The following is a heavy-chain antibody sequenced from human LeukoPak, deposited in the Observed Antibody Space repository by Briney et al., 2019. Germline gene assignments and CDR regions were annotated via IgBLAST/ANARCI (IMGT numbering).Heavy chain of an antibody. CDR2: INADNGDT. Sequence: ASVKVSCKASGYTFTSNVIHWVRRAPGQRLEWMGWINADNGDTKYSQKFQGRVTIARDTSASTAYMELSSLRFEDTAVYYCARDRGGTGDFDYWGQGTLATVSS. D-gene: IGHD1-1*01. V-gene: IGHV1-3*01. CDR1: GYTFTSNV. J-gene: IGHJ4*02. CDR3: ARDRGGTGDFDY.